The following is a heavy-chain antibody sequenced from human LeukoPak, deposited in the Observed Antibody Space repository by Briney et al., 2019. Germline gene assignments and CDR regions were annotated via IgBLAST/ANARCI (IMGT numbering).Heavy chain of an antibody. CDR3: ARAGMTTVTTYWYFDL. Sequence: SVKVSCKASGGTFSSYAISWVRQAPGQGLEWMGGIIPIFGTANYAQKFQGRVTITADESTSTAYMELSSLRSEDTAVYYCARAGMTTVTTYWYFDLWGRGTLVTVSS. CDR2: IIPIFGTA. V-gene: IGHV1-69*13. CDR1: GGTFSSYA. D-gene: IGHD4-17*01. J-gene: IGHJ2*01.